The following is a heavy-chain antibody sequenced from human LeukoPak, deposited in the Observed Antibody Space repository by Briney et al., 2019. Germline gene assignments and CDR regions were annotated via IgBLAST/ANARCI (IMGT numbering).Heavy chain of an antibody. CDR3: ARSQNYYGSGDY. CDR2: IYYTGKT. CDR1: GDSVSNGNYY. V-gene: IGHV4-61*03. Sequence: PSETLSLTCTVYGDSVSNGNYYWSWLRQPPGKALEWIGYIYYTGKTYYNPSLEGRVTILVGTSRNHFSVKLSSVTAADTAVYYCARSQNYYGSGDYWSQGTLVTVSS. D-gene: IGHD3-10*01. J-gene: IGHJ4*02.